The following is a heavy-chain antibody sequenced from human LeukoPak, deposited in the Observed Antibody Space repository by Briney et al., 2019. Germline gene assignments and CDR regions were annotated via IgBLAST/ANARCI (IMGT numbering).Heavy chain of an antibody. CDR2: INPNSGGT. CDR3: ARDREDSSTSFDY. CDR1: GYTFTGYY. Sequence: ASVKVSCKASGYTFTGYYMHWVRQAPGQGLEWMGWINPNSGGTNYAQKFQGRVTMTRDTSISTAYMELSRLRSDGTAVYYCARDREDSSTSFDYWGQGTLVTVSS. D-gene: IGHD6-6*01. J-gene: IGHJ4*02. V-gene: IGHV1-2*02.